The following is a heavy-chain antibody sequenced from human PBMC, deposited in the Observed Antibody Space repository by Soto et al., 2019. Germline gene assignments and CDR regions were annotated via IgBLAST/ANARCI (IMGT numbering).Heavy chain of an antibody. J-gene: IGHJ6*02. D-gene: IGHD3-3*01. CDR1: GGTFSSYA. CDR3: ARDPRPPSGWLGFWEYGMDV. CDR2: IIPDNGGT. Sequence: QVQLVQSGAEVKKPGSSVKVSCKASGGTFSSYAISWVRQAPGQGLEWMGGIIPDNGGTTSAEKFQGRVTMTRDTSVTTAYMELYRLTSDDTAVYYCARDPRPPSGWLGFWEYGMDVWGQGTTVTVSS. V-gene: IGHV1-2*02.